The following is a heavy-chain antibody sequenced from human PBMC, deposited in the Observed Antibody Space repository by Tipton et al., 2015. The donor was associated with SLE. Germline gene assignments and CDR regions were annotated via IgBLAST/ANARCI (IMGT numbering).Heavy chain of an antibody. J-gene: IGHJ4*02. CDR2: IQTSGST. Sequence: TLSLTCAVYGGSFSGYYWNWIRQPAGKGLEWIGRIQTSGSTNYNPSLKSRVTMSVDTSKNQFSLKLSSVTATDTAVYYCARGDNFWSGYGMYYFDYWGQGTLVTVSS. V-gene: IGHV4-59*10. CDR1: GGSFSGYY. CDR3: ARGDNFWSGYGMYYFDY. D-gene: IGHD3-3*01.